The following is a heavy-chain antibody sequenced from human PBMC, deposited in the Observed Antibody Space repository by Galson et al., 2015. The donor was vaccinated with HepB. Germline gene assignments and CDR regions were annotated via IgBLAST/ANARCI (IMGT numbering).Heavy chain of an antibody. CDR3: ANSWDAKKPYYFDY. Sequence: SLRLSCAASGFTVSSNYMSWVRQAPGKGLEWVSVIYSCGSTYYADSVKGRFTISRDNSKNTLYLQMNSLRAEDTAVYYCANSWDAKKPYYFDYWGQGTLVTVSS. V-gene: IGHV3-66*03. CDR2: IYSCGST. J-gene: IGHJ4*02. CDR1: GFTVSSNY. D-gene: IGHD1-26*01.